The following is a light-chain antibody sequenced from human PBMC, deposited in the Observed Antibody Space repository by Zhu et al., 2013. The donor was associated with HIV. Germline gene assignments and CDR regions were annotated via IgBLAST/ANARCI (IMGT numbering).Light chain of an antibody. CDR2: GAS. J-gene: IGKJ1*01. Sequence: EIVLTQSPGTLSLSPGERVTLSCRASQSVIRNYLAWYQQRPGQAPRLLIYGASTRATGIPDRFSGTGSGTDFTLTIDRLEPEDFAVYYCQHYATSQWTFGQGTQVEIK. CDR1: QSVIRNY. CDR3: QHYATSQWT. V-gene: IGKV3-20*01.